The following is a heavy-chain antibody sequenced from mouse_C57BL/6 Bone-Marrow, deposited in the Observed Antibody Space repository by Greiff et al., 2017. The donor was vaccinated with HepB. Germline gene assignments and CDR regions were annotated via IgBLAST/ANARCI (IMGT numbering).Heavy chain of an antibody. J-gene: IGHJ1*03. V-gene: IGHV1-9*01. CDR2: ILPGSGST. CDR1: GYTFTGYW. Sequence: QVQLQQSGAELMKPGASVKLSCKAPGYTFTGYWIEWVKQRPGHGLEWIGEILPGSGSTNYNEKFKGKATFTADTSSNTAYMQRSSLTTEDSAIYDCARVWLLLHWYFDVWGTGTTVTVSS. D-gene: IGHD2-3*01. CDR3: ARVWLLLHWYFDV.